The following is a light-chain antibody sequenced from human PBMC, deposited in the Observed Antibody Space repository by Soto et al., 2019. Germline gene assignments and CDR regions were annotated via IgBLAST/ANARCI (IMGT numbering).Light chain of an antibody. CDR1: SSDVGGYDY. CDR2: DVS. CDR3: SSFSSRSTHV. V-gene: IGLV2-14*01. J-gene: IGLJ1*01. Sequence: QSALTQPASVSGSPGQSITISCTGTSSDVGGYDYVSWYQQHPGKAPKLIIYDVSNRPSGVSNRFSGSKSGNTASLTISGLQAEDEADYYCSSFSSRSTHVCGTGTKLTVL.